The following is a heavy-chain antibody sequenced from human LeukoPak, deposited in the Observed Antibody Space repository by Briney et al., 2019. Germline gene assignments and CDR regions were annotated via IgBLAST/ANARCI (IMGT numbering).Heavy chain of an antibody. V-gene: IGHV3-30*02. CDR2: IRYDGSNK. CDR3: ATLPYYYDSSGSYYFDY. D-gene: IGHD3-22*01. J-gene: IGHJ4*02. CDR1: GFTFNSYT. Sequence: GGSLRLSCAASGFTFNSYTVNWVRQAPGKGLEWVAFIRYDGSNKYYADSVKGRFTISRDNSKNTLYLQMNSLRVEDTAVYYCATLPYYYDSSGSYYFDYWGQGTLVTVSS.